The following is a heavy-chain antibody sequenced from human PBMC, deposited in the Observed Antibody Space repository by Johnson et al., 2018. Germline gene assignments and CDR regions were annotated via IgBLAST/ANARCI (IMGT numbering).Heavy chain of an antibody. CDR3: SRSGLAAGGTRTPLDY. D-gene: IGHD6-13*01. J-gene: IGHJ4*02. CDR1: GFTFSSYS. CDR2: ISSSGATI. V-gene: IGHV3-48*02. Sequence: VQLVQSVGGLVQPGGSLRLSCAASGFTFSSYSMNWVRQAPGKGLEWVSYISSSGATIYNADSVRGRFTISRDNAKNSLYLQMNNLRDEDTAAYYCSRSGLAAGGTRTPLDYWGQGTLVAVSS.